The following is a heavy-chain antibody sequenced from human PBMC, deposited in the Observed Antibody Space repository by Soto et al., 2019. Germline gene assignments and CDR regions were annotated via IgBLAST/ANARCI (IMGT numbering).Heavy chain of an antibody. J-gene: IGHJ4*02. CDR1: GGTFSSYA. D-gene: IGHD3-22*01. Sequence: SVKVSCKASGGTFSSYAISWVRQAPGQGLEWMGGIIPIFGTANYAQKFQGRVTITADESTSTAYMELSSLRSEDTAVYYCARKKNYYDGSGYYYYFDYWGQGTLVTVSS. CDR3: ARKKNYYDGSGYYYYFDY. V-gene: IGHV1-69*13. CDR2: IIPIFGTA.